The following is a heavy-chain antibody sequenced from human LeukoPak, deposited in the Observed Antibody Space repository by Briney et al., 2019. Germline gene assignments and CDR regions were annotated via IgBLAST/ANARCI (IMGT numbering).Heavy chain of an antibody. V-gene: IGHV3-21*01. Sequence: GGSLRLSCAASGFTFSDYSINWVRQAPGKGLEWVSSINPTSTSIYYADSVKGRFTISRDNAKNSLYLQMNSLRAEDTAVYYCARDVYSGSYHLFDYWGQGTLVTVSS. CDR1: GFTFSDYS. CDR3: ARDVYSGSYHLFDY. D-gene: IGHD1-26*01. CDR2: INPTSTSI. J-gene: IGHJ4*02.